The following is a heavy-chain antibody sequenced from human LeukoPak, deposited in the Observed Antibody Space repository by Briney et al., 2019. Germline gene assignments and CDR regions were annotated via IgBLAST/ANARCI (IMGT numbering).Heavy chain of an antibody. V-gene: IGHV4-4*02. Sequence: ASETLSLTCAVSGGSISSSDWWIWVRQPPGKGLEWIGEIYHSGSTNYSPSLKSRVTIPVDKSKNQFSLKLSSVTAADTAVYFCARRGYFDSTGYLNYWGQGTLVTVSS. CDR3: ARRGYFDSTGYLNY. CDR2: IYHSGST. J-gene: IGHJ4*02. D-gene: IGHD3-22*01. CDR1: GGSISSSDW.